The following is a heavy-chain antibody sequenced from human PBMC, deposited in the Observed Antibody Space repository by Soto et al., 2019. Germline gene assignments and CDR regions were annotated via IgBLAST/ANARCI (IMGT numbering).Heavy chain of an antibody. CDR1: GYTFTNYD. D-gene: IGHD7-27*01. V-gene: IGHV1-8*01. CDR2: MNPDSGDT. CDR3: ARSRGGTGVHFDY. Sequence: QVQLVQSGAEVQEPGASVKVSCKASGYTFTNYDINWVRQATGQGPEWMGWMNPDSGDTGYVPNFQGRVTMTRSTSISTAYMELSDLRSEDTAVYYCARSRGGTGVHFDYWGQGTLVTVSS. J-gene: IGHJ4*02.